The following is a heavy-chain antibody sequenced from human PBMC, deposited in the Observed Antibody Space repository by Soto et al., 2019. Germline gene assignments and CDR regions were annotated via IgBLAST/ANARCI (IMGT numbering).Heavy chain of an antibody. Sequence: QVQLVQSGAEVKKPGSSVKVSCKASGGIFSSYAISWVRQAPGQGLEWMGGIIPIFGTANYAQKFQGRVTITADKSTSTAYMELSSLRSEDTAVYYCARDQITMVRGWTAYYYYGMDVWGQGTTVTVSS. CDR1: GGIFSSYA. V-gene: IGHV1-69*06. CDR2: IIPIFGTA. CDR3: ARDQITMVRGWTAYYYYGMDV. J-gene: IGHJ6*02. D-gene: IGHD3-10*01.